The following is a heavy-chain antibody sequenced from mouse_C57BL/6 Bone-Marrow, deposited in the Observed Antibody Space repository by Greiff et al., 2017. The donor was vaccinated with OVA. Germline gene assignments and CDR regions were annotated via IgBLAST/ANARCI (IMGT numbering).Heavy chain of an antibody. Sequence: QVQLQQPGAELVKPGASVKMSCKASGYTFTSYWITWVKQRPGQGLEWIGDIYPGSGSTNYNEKFKSKATMTVDTSSSTAYMQISSLTSEDTAVYYCARERGRADWGQGTLVTVSA. J-gene: IGHJ3*01. V-gene: IGHV1-55*01. CDR1: GYTFTSYW. CDR3: ARERGRAD. CDR2: IYPGSGST.